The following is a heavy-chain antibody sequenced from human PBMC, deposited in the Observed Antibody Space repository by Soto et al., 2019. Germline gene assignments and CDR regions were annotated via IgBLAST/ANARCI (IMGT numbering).Heavy chain of an antibody. Sequence: EVHLLESGGGLVQPGGSVRLSCLASGFTFSDYAMSWVRQAPGKGLEWVSSIRGGGGNTYYPDSVKGRFTITRVNSKKTPFLAKNSLRVEATAIYYWGKDFPYYNFASREAFDFLGPGAVGPGSS. CDR2: IRGGGGNT. CDR1: GFTFSDYA. D-gene: IGHD3-16*01. J-gene: IGHJ3*01. V-gene: IGHV3-23*01. CDR3: GKDFPYYNFASREAFDF.